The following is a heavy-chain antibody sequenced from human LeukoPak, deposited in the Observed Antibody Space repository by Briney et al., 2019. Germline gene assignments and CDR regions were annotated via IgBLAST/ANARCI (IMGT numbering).Heavy chain of an antibody. CDR2: IRYNGSNE. CDR1: PFTFSSVG. CDR3: ARDLGMGTRIEC. Sequence: GGSLILSCAASPFTFSSVGMHGVRQASGKGLGLVAIIRYNGSNENYTDSAKGRITISRDNSKSTQSLPMNRLSPEVTAVYHCARDLGMGTRIECRGQGGLVTVSS. J-gene: IGHJ4*02. V-gene: IGHV3-30*02. D-gene: IGHD5-24*01.